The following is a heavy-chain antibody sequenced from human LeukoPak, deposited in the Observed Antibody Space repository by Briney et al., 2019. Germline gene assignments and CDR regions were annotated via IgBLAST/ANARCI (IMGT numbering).Heavy chain of an antibody. CDR3: ARDGSQMTIAGTAVDY. D-gene: IGHD1-7*01. J-gene: IGHJ4*02. CDR2: INPNNGGT. CDR1: GYTFTGYY. Sequence: GASVTVSCKASGYTFTGYYVHWVRQAPGQGLEWMGWINPNNGGTEYAQKFRGRVTMTRDTSTGTAYMSLNSLRSDDTAVYYCARDGSQMTIAGTAVDYWGQGTLVTVSS. V-gene: IGHV1-2*02.